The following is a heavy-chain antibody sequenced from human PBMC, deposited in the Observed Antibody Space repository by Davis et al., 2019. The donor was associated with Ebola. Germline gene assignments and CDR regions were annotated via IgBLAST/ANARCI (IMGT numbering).Heavy chain of an antibody. V-gene: IGHV3-33*01. CDR3: ARDRGRFYYFDY. CDR1: GFTFSSYG. J-gene: IGHJ4*02. D-gene: IGHD3-16*01. Sequence: GESLKISCAASGFTFSSYGMHWVRQAPGKGLEWVAVIWYDGSNKYCADSVKGRFTISRDNSKNTLYLQMNSLRAEDTAVYYCARDRGRFYYFDYWGQGTLVTVSS. CDR2: IWYDGSNK.